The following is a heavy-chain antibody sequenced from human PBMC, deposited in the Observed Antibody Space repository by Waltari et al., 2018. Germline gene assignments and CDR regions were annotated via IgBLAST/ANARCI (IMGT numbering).Heavy chain of an antibody. J-gene: IGHJ4*02. D-gene: IGHD6-13*01. CDR3: TTQSIAAANL. CDR2: IKSITDGGTT. CDR1: GFTFSNAW. V-gene: IGHV3-15*01. Sequence: EVQLVESGGGLVKPGGSLRLSCAASGFTFSNAWMSWVRQAPGKGLEWVGRIKSITDGGTTDYAAPVKGRFTISRDDSKNTLYLQMNSLKTEDTAVYYCTTQSIAAANLWGQGTLVTVSS.